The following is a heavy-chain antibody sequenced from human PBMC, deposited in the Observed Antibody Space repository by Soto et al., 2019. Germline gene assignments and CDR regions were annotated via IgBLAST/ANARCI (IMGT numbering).Heavy chain of an antibody. CDR1: GYTFTSYG. Sequence: QVQLVQSGAEVKKPGASVKVSCKASGYTFTSYGISWVRQAPGQGLEWMGWISPYNGNTNYAQKLQGRVTMTTDTATSEAYMDLRRPRSDDTAVYCCARDEAAHTFDPWGQGILVTVSS. V-gene: IGHV1-18*01. J-gene: IGHJ5*02. D-gene: IGHD6-13*01. CDR3: ARDEAAHTFDP. CDR2: ISPYNGNT.